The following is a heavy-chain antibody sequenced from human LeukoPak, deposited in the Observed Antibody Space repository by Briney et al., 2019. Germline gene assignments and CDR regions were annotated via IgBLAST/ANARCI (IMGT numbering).Heavy chain of an antibody. CDR3: ARDKGFQYYYMDV. Sequence: ASVKVSCKASGGTFSSYAIRWVRQAPGQGLEWMGRIIPIFGTANYAQKFQGRVTITTDESTSKAYMELSSLRSEDTAVYYCARDKGFQYYYMDVWGKGTTVTVSS. CDR2: IIPIFGTA. J-gene: IGHJ6*03. D-gene: IGHD3-3*01. CDR1: GGTFSSYA. V-gene: IGHV1-69*05.